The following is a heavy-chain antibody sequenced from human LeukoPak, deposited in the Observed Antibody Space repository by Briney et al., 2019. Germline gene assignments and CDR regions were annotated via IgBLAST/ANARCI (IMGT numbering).Heavy chain of an antibody. V-gene: IGHV1-69*04. Sequence: GASVKVSCKASGGTFSSYAISWVRQAPGQGLEWMGRIIPILGIANYAQKFQGRVTITADKSTSTAYMELSSLRSEDTAVYYCASDSSSGNLNFGIWGQGTMVTVSS. D-gene: IGHD3-22*01. CDR1: GGTFSSYA. J-gene: IGHJ3*02. CDR2: IIPILGIA. CDR3: ASDSSSGNLNFGI.